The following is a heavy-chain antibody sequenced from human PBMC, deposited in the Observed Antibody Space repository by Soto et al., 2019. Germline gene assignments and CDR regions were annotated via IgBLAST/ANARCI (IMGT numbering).Heavy chain of an antibody. J-gene: IGHJ4*02. Sequence: SETLSLTCTVSGGPLSRGAYYWTWIHQHPGKGLEWIGYIYYSGSTSYNPSLESLVSMSVDTSKNQFSLKLSSVTSADTAVYFCARGNSGKYYFDYWGPGTLVTVSS. CDR2: IYYSGST. CDR3: ARGNSGKYYFDY. CDR1: GGPLSRGAYY. V-gene: IGHV4-31*01. D-gene: IGHD3-10*01.